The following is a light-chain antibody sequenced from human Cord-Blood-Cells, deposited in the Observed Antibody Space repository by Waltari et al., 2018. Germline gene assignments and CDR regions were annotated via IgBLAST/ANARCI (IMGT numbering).Light chain of an antibody. CDR2: YDS. Sequence: SYVLTQPPSVSVAPGTTARITCGGNNIGSKSVHWYQQKPGQAPVLVIYYDSDRPSGIPERFSGSNSGNTATLTISRVEAGDEADYYCQVWDSSSDHWVFGRGTKLTVL. J-gene: IGLJ3*02. CDR1: NIGSKS. CDR3: QVWDSSSDHWV. V-gene: IGLV3-21*04.